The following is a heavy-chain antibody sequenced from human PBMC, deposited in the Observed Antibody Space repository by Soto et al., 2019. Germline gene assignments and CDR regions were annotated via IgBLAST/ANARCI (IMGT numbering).Heavy chain of an antibody. D-gene: IGHD3-3*01. CDR1: GYTFTSYG. CDR3: ARDYNDFWSGHFDY. Sequence: GASVKVSCKASGYTFTSYGISWVRQAPGQGLEWMGWISAYNGNTNYAQKLQGRVTMTTDTSTSTAYMELNSLRVEDTAVYYCARDYNDFWSGHFDYWGQGALVTVSS. V-gene: IGHV1-18*01. J-gene: IGHJ4*02. CDR2: ISAYNGNT.